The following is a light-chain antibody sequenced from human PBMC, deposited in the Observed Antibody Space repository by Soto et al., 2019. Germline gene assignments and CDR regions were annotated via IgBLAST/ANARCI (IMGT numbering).Light chain of an antibody. V-gene: IGKV4-1*01. J-gene: IGKJ4*01. CDR2: WAS. CDR1: QSVLYSSKNKNY. CDR3: QQYYTTPLLT. Sequence: DIVMTQSPDSLSVSLGERATINCKSSQSVLYSSKNKNYLAWYQQKPGQSPKLLIYWASTRESGVPDRFSGSGSGKDFTLTISSLQAEDVAVYYCQQYYTTPLLTFGGGTKVEIK.